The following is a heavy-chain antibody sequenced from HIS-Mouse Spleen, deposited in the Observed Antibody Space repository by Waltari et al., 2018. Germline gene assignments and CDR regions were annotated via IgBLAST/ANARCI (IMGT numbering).Heavy chain of an antibody. Sequence: QLQLQESGPGLVKPAETLSLTCPVSGGSISSIRSYWGWIRPPPGKGLEWIGSISYSGGTYYNPSLKSRVTISVDTSKNQFSLKLSSVTAADTAVYYCARDGRNWGRTHWFDPWGQGTLVTVSS. V-gene: IGHV4-39*07. D-gene: IGHD7-27*01. CDR2: ISYSGGT. CDR3: ARDGRNWGRTHWFDP. CDR1: GGSISSIRSY. J-gene: IGHJ5*02.